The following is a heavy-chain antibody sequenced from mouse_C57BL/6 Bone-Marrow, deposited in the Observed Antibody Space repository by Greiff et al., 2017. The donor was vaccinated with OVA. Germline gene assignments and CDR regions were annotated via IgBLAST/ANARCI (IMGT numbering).Heavy chain of an antibody. J-gene: IGHJ3*01. Sequence: EVKLQESGPGLVKPSQSLSLTCSVTGYSITSGYYWNWIRQFPGNKLEWMGYISYDGSNNYNPSLKNRISITRDTSKNQFFLKLNSVTTEDTATYYCARKDWDGTYWGQGTLVTVSA. CDR3: ARKDWDGTY. D-gene: IGHD4-1*01. CDR2: ISYDGSN. V-gene: IGHV3-6*01. CDR1: GYSITSGYY.